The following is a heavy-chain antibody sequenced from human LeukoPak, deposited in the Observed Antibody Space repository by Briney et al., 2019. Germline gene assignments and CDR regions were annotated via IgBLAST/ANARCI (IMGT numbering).Heavy chain of an antibody. V-gene: IGHV3-30*02. CDR2: IQYDGSKK. Sequence: GGSLRLSCVASGFTFSSNGMHWVRQAPGKGLEWVTFIQYDGSKKYYADSVKGRFTISRDNSKNTLYLQMNSLRAEDTAVYYCARDLYWGQGTLVTVSS. CDR3: ARDLY. CDR1: GFTFSSNG. J-gene: IGHJ4*02.